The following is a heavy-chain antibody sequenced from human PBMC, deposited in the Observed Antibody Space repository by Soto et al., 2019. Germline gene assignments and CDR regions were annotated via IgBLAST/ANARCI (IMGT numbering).Heavy chain of an antibody. V-gene: IGHV1-46*01. J-gene: IGHJ6*02. Sequence: ASVKVSCKASGYTFTSYYMHWVRQAPGQGLEWMGIINPSGGSTSYAQKFQGRVTMTRDTSTSTAYMELSSLRSEDTAVHYCAREPLNGVGGMDVWGQGTTVTVSS. CDR1: GYTFTSYY. CDR3: AREPLNGVGGMDV. CDR2: INPSGGST. D-gene: IGHD3-3*01.